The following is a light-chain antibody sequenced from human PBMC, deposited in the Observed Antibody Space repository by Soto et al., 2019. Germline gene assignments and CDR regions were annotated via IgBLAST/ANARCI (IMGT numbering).Light chain of an antibody. V-gene: IGLV4-69*01. CDR3: QSWGAGYRV. Sequence: QLVLTQSPSASASLGASIKLTCTLNSEYSHYAIAWHQQYPGRGPRFLMKVNRDGSHNKGDGIPDCFSGSRSGAECYLTISSLQSEDEADYYWQSWGAGYRVFGRGTKLTVL. CDR2: VNRDGSH. J-gene: IGLJ3*02. CDR1: SEYSHYA.